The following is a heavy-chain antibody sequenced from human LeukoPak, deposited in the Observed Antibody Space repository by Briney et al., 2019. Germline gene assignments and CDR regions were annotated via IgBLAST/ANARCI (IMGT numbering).Heavy chain of an antibody. D-gene: IGHD1-26*01. CDR3: ARDRGYCGDY. J-gene: IGHJ4*02. Sequence: GGSLRLSCAASGFSFSSYWMHWVRQAPGKGLVWVSGISSDGSSTSYADSVKGRFTTSRDNAKNTLYLQINSLRAEDTAVYYCARDRGYCGDYWGQGTLVTVSS. V-gene: IGHV3-74*01. CDR1: GFSFSSYW. CDR2: ISSDGSST.